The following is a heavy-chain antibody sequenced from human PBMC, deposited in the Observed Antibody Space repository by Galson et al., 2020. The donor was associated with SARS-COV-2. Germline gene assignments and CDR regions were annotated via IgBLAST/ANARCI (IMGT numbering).Heavy chain of an antibody. CDR2: VHHTGDT. CDR1: GGSITRYY. D-gene: IGHD4-17*01. J-gene: IGHJ1*01. V-gene: IGHV4-59*08. CDR3: VTYSRTDDYFFPY. Sequence: ETSETLSLTCTVSGGSITRYYLTWLRQSPGRGLEWIGYVHHTGDTTYNPSLKRRVTMSLDTSRYQFSLNLDFVTAADTAVYYCVTYSRTDDYFFPYWGQGTLVTVSS.